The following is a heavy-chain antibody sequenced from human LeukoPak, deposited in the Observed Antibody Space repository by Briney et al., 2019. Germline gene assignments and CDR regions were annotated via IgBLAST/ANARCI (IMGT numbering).Heavy chain of an antibody. V-gene: IGHV4-34*01. CDR2: INHSGST. CDR3: ARGARTADCSGGSCYSKDLNYYYYMDV. Sequence: SETLSLTCAVYGGSFSGYYWSWIRQPPGKGLEWIGEINHSGSTNYNPSLKSRVTISVDTSKNQFSLKLSSVTAADTAVYYCARGARTADCSGGSCYSKDLNYYYYMDVWGKGTTVTVSS. J-gene: IGHJ6*03. CDR1: GGSFSGYY. D-gene: IGHD2-15*01.